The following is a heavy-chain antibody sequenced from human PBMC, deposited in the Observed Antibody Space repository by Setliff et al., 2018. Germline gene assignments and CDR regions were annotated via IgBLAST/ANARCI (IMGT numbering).Heavy chain of an antibody. J-gene: IGHJ6*02. CDR3: ARDSRGLVPAAIEGSYYYYGMDV. CDR2: IIPIFGTA. V-gene: IGHV1-69*13. CDR1: GGTFSSYA. Sequence: SVKVSCKASGGTFSSYAIGWVRQAPGQGLEWMGGIIPIFGTANYAQKFQGRVTITADESTSTAYMELSSLRSEDTAVYYCARDSRGLVPAAIEGSYYYYGMDVWGQGTTVTVSS. D-gene: IGHD2-2*02.